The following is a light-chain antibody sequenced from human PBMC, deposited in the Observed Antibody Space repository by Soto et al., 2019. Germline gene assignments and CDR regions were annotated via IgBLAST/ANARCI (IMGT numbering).Light chain of an antibody. J-gene: IGLJ1*01. CDR3: QSYDSSLSVSYV. CDR2: GNK. V-gene: IGLV1-40*01. Sequence: QSVLTQPPSVSGAPGQRVAISCTGSSANIGAGYDVHWYQQRPGTAPKLLIYGNKNRPSGAPDRFSGSKSGTSASLAITVLQAEDEADYSCQSYDSSLSVSYVFGTGTKVTVL. CDR1: SANIGAGYD.